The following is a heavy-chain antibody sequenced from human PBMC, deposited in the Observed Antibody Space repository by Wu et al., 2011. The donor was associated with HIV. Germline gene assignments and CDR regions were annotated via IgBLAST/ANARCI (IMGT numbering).Heavy chain of an antibody. CDR2: ISANNGDI. CDR1: GGTLTSYA. J-gene: IGHJ6*03. Sequence: KVSCKASGGTLTSYAISWVRQAPGQGLEWMAWISANNGDINYAQKFQGRVTMTTDTFTKTAYMELRSLRSDDTAVYYCARDHIVVVPAAPKPYYYYYMDVWGKGTTVTVSS. V-gene: IGHV1-18*01. D-gene: IGHD2-2*01. CDR3: ARDHIVVVPAAPKPYYYYYMDV.